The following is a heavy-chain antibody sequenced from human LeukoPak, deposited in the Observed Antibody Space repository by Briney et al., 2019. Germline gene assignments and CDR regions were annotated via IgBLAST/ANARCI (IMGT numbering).Heavy chain of an antibody. CDR2: IYPGDSDT. V-gene: IGHV5-51*01. CDR3: VRYSGAAFGYSFDN. CDR1: GYSFTTYW. Sequence: GESLKISCKASGYSFTTYWIGWVRQMPGKGLEWMGIIYPGDSDTRYSPSFPGQVSISADKSITTAYLQWSSLKASDTAMYYCVRYSGAAFGYSFDNWGQGTLVTVSS. J-gene: IGHJ4*02. D-gene: IGHD3-22*01.